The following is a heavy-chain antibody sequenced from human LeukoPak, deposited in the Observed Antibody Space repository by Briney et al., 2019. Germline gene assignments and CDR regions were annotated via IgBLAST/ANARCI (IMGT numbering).Heavy chain of an antibody. J-gene: IGHJ6*04. Sequence: KPGGSLRLSCAGSGFTFSSYSMNWVRQAPGKGLEWVSSISFNNVIFYADSLRGRFTISRDNAKNSLYLQMNSLRAEDTAVYYCAELGITMIGGVWGKGTTVTISS. V-gene: IGHV3-21*01. CDR2: ISFNNVI. CDR1: GFTFSSYS. D-gene: IGHD3-10*02. CDR3: AELGITMIGGV.